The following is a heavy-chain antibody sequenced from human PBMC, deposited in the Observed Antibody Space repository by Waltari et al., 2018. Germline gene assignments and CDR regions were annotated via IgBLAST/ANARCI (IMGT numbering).Heavy chain of an antibody. Sequence: QVQLQESGPGLVKPSETLSLTCTVSGGSISSHYWSWIRQPPGKGLEWIGYIYYSGSTNYNPSLKSRVTISVDTSISTAYMELSRLRSDDTAVYYCARARVGATPADYWGQGTLVTVSS. D-gene: IGHD1-26*01. V-gene: IGHV4-59*11. J-gene: IGHJ4*02. CDR1: GGSISSHY. CDR2: IYYSGST. CDR3: ARARVGATPADY.